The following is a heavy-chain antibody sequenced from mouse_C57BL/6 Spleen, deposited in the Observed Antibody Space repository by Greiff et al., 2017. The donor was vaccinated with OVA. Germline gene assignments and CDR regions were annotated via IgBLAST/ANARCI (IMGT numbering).Heavy chain of an antibody. V-gene: IGHV1-80*01. J-gene: IGHJ1*03. CDR2: IYPGDGDT. CDR3: ANAYYSNPYWYFDV. D-gene: IGHD2-5*01. CDR1: GYAFSSYW. Sequence: VQLQQSGAELVKPGASVKISCKASGYAFSSYWMNWVKQRPGKGLEWIGQIYPGDGDTNYNGKFKGKATLTADKSSSTAYMQLSSLTSEDSAVYFCANAYYSNPYWYFDVWGTGTTVTVSS.